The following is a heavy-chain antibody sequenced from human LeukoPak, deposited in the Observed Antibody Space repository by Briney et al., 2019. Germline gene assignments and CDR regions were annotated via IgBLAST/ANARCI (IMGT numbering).Heavy chain of an antibody. CDR1: GGSFSGYY. CDR3: ARSPPVITIFGVVMRDRFDY. J-gene: IGHJ4*02. V-gene: IGHV4-34*01. D-gene: IGHD3-3*01. CDR2: INHSGST. Sequence: SETLSLTCAVYGGSFSGYYWSWIRQPPGKGLEWIGEINHSGSTNYNPSLKSRVTISVDTSKNQFSLKLSSVTAADTAVYYCARSPPVITIFGVVMRDRFDYWGQGTLVTVSS.